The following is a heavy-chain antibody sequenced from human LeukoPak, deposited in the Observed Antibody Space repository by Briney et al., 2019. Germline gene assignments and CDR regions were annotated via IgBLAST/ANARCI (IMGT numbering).Heavy chain of an antibody. V-gene: IGHV3-48*04. D-gene: IGHD4-23*01. CDR1: GFTFSSYW. Sequence: AGGSLRLSCAASGFTFSSYWMSWVRQAPGKGLEWISYISGSGATYYADSVKGRFTISRDNAQNSLWLQMSSLRAEDTAVYFCARGPMHNGGNSGAFDFWGQGTLVTVSP. CDR2: ISGSGAT. J-gene: IGHJ3*01. CDR3: ARGPMHNGGNSGAFDF.